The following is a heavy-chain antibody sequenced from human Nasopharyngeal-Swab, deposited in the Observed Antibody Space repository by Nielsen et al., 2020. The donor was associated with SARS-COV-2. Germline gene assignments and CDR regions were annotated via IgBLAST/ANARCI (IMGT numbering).Heavy chain of an antibody. CDR2: INPSGGST. D-gene: IGHD3-10*01. CDR3: ARAETYGSGSYYGRSDAFDI. J-gene: IGHJ3*02. CDR1: GYTFTSYY. V-gene: IGHV1-46*01. Sequence: ASVKVSCKASGYTFTSYYMHWVRQAPGQGLEWMGIINPSGGSTSYAQKFQGRVTMTRDTSTSTVYMELSSLRSEDTAVYYCARAETYGSGSYYGRSDAFDIWGQATMVTVSS.